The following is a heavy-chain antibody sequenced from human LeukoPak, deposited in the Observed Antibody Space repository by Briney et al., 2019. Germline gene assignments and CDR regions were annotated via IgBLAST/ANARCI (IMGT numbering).Heavy chain of an antibody. V-gene: IGHV3-7*01. CDR1: GFTFSSYW. CDR2: IRQDGSEK. CDR3: ARAWWELSADY. Sequence: PGGSLRLSCAASGFTFSSYWMSWVRQAPGKGLERVANIRQDGSEKYYVDSVKGRFTISRDNAKNSLYLQRNSLRAEDTAVYYCARAWWELSADYWGQGTLVTVSS. J-gene: IGHJ4*02. D-gene: IGHD1-26*01.